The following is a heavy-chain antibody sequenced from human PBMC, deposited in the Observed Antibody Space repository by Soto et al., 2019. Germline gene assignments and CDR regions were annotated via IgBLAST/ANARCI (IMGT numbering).Heavy chain of an antibody. CDR3: ARGRSYYYGSGSYYNNWFDP. CDR1: GGSFSGYY. Sequence: SETLALTCAVYGGSFSGYYGSWISQPPGKGLEWIGEINHSGSTNYNPSLKSRVTISVDTSKNQFSLKLSSVTAADTAVYYCARGRSYYYGSGSYYNNWFDPWGQGTLVTVSS. J-gene: IGHJ5*02. CDR2: INHSGST. V-gene: IGHV4-34*01. D-gene: IGHD3-10*01.